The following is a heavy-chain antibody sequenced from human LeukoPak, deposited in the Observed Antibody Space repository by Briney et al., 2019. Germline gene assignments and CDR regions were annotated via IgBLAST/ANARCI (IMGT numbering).Heavy chain of an antibody. CDR2: IYYSGST. CDR1: GGSISSSSYY. Sequence: SETLSLTCTVSGGSISSSSYYWGWIRQPPGKGLEWIGSIYYSGSTYYNPSLKSRVTISVDTSKNQFSLKLSSVTAADTAVYYCARGSTSCPNWFDPWGQGTLVTVSS. J-gene: IGHJ5*02. CDR3: ARGSTSCPNWFDP. D-gene: IGHD2-2*01. V-gene: IGHV4-39*07.